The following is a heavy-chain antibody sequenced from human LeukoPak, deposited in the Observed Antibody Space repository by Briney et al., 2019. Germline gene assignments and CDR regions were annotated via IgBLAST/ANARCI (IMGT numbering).Heavy chain of an antibody. J-gene: IGHJ5*02. CDR3: ARLPNQEYSSSVNWFDP. Sequence: SETLSLTCTVSGGSISSSSYYWGWIRQPPGKGLEWIGSIYYSGSTYYNPSLKSRVTISVDTPKIQFSLKLSSVTAADTAVYYCARLPNQEYSSSVNWFDPWGQGTLVTVSS. V-gene: IGHV4-39*01. D-gene: IGHD6-13*01. CDR1: GGSISSSSYY. CDR2: IYYSGST.